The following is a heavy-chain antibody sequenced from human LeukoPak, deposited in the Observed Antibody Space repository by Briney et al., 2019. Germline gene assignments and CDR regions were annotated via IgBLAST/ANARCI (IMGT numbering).Heavy chain of an antibody. V-gene: IGHV3-30*18. J-gene: IGHJ4*02. CDR1: GFTFSSYG. Sequence: PGGSLRLSCAASGFTFSSYGMHWVRQAPGKGLEWVAVISYNGSNKYYADSVKGRFTISRDNSKNTLYLQMNSLRAENTAVYYCAKDGRPGSGWYYFDYWGQGTLVTVSS. D-gene: IGHD6-19*01. CDR2: ISYNGSNK. CDR3: AKDGRPGSGWYYFDY.